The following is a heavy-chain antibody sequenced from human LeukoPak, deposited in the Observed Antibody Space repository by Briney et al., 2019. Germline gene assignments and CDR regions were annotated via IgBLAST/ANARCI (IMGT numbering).Heavy chain of an antibody. CDR3: ARIFGTEGYCSGGSCDAADY. D-gene: IGHD2-15*01. V-gene: IGHV1-69*05. J-gene: IGHJ4*02. Sequence: PVKVSCKASGGTFTSYAISWVRQAPGEGLEWMGGIIPIFGTANYAQKFQGRVTITTDESTSTAYMELSSLRSEDTAVYYCARIFGTEGYCSGGSCDAADYWGQVTLVTVSS. CDR1: GGTFTSYA. CDR2: IIPIFGTA.